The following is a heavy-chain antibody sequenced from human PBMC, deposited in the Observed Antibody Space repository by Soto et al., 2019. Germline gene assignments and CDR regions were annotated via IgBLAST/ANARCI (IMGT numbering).Heavy chain of an antibody. CDR2: INHSGST. CDR3: ARSSPYSSSFHYFDY. J-gene: IGHJ4*02. Sequence: KASETLSLTCAVYGGSFSGYYWSWIRQPPGKGLEWIGEINHSGSTNYNPSLKSRVTISVDTSKNQFSLKLSSVTAADTAVYYCARSSPYSSSFHYFDYWGQGTLVTVSS. CDR1: GGSFSGYY. D-gene: IGHD6-6*01. V-gene: IGHV4-34*01.